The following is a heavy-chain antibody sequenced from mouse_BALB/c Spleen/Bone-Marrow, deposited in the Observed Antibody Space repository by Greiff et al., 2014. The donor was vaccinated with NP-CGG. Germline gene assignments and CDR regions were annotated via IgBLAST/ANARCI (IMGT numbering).Heavy chain of an antibody. V-gene: IGHV1-54*01. CDR3: ARHYYGAMDY. D-gene: IGHD1-2*01. J-gene: IGHJ4*01. Sequence: VQLQQSGAELVRPGTSVEVSCKASGYAFTNYLIEWVKQRPGQGLEWIGVINPGSGGTNYNEKFKGKAALTADKSSSTAYMQLSSLTSDDSAVYFCARHYYGAMDYWGQGTSVTVSS. CDR1: GYAFTNYL. CDR2: INPGSGGT.